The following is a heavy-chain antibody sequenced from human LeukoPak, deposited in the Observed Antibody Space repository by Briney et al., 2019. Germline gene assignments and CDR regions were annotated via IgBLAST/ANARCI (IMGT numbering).Heavy chain of an antibody. CDR1: GFTLSSNS. CDR3: ARDLGYSYGRDYYYYGMDV. CDR2: ISSSSSYT. Sequence: GGSLRLSCAASGFTLSSNSMHWARQAPGKGLEWVSSISSSSSYTNYADSVKGRFTISRDNAKNSLYLQMNSLRAEDTAVYYCARDLGYSYGRDYYYYGMDVWGQGTTVTVSS. J-gene: IGHJ6*02. V-gene: IGHV3-21*01. D-gene: IGHD5-18*01.